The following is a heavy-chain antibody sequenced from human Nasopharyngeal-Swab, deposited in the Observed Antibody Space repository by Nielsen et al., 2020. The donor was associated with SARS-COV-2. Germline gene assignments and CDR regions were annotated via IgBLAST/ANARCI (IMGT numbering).Heavy chain of an antibody. CDR1: GFTFSSYE. V-gene: IGHV3-48*03. Sequence: GGSLRLSCAASGFTFSSYEMNWVRQAPGKGLEWVSYISSSGSTIYYADSVKGRFTISRDNAKNSLYLQMNSLRAEDTAVYYCARDLPSYGDYYMDVWGKGTTVTVSS. CDR2: ISSSGSTI. J-gene: IGHJ6*03. CDR3: ARDLPSYGDYYMDV. D-gene: IGHD4-17*01.